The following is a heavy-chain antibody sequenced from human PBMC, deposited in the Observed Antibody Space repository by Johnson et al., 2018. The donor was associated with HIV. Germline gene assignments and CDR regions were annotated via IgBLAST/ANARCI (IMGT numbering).Heavy chain of an antibody. Sequence: QVQVVESGGGLVKPGGSLRLSCAASGFTFSSYAMHWVRQAPGKGLEWVAVISYAGSNKYYADSVKGRFTISRDNSKNTLYLQMNSLRAEDTAVNYCGRDISRWRVAATPRALDSWGQGTMVTVSS. CDR2: ISYAGSNK. V-gene: IGHV3-30-3*01. CDR1: GFTFSSYA. J-gene: IGHJ3*02. D-gene: IGHD2-15*01. CDR3: GRDISRWRVAATPRALDS.